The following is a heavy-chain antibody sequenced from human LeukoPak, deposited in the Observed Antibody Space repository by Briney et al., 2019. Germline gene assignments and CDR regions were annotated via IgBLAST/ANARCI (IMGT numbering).Heavy chain of an antibody. V-gene: IGHV1-8*01. J-gene: IGHJ3*02. CDR1: GYTFTSYD. Sequence: ASVKVSCKASGYTFTSYDINWVRQATGQGLEWMGWMNPNSGNTGYAQKFQGRVTMTRNTSISTAYMELSSLRSEDTAVYYCARGFRITMVRGVLDAFDIWGQGTMVTVSS. CDR3: ARGFRITMVRGVLDAFDI. CDR2: MNPNSGNT. D-gene: IGHD3-10*01.